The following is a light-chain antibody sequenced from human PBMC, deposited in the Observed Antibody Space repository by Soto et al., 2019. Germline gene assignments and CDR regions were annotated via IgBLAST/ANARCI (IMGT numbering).Light chain of an antibody. Sequence: EIVLTQSPATLSLSPGERATLSCRASQSIGSYLIWYQQKPGQAPRLLISDASNRATGVPARFSGSGSGTDFTLTISSLEPEDFAVFYCQQRANWPITFGQGKRLEIK. CDR2: DAS. V-gene: IGKV3-11*01. CDR1: QSIGSY. CDR3: QQRANWPIT. J-gene: IGKJ5*01.